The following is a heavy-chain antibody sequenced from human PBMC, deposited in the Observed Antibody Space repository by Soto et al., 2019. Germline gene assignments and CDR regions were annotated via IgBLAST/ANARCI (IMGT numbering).Heavy chain of an antibody. D-gene: IGHD5-18*01. CDR1: GYTFTIRYG. Sequence: QVQLVQSGPEVKKPGASVKVSCKTSGYTFTIRYGISWLRQAPGQGLEWMGWISPYNGRTENASKLQGRVTWSTATSTSTAYLDLRSLTSDDTAVYYCARGDTATYRRLPFDSWGQGTLVTVSS. J-gene: IGHJ4*02. V-gene: IGHV1-18*04. CDR3: ARGDTATYRRLPFDS. CDR2: ISPYNGRT.